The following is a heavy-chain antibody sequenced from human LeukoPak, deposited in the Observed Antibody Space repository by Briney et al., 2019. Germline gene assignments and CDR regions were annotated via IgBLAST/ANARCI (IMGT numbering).Heavy chain of an antibody. J-gene: IGHJ4*02. CDR3: VKEQNIGWYRVADY. V-gene: IGHV3-30*18. D-gene: IGHD6-19*01. Sequence: PGGPLRLSCAASGFVLSDCGMHWVRQARDRGLEWVAVISYDGSEIQYSDSVKRRFVIYRDISKSTLHLQMNSRRVEDTTVYQCVKEQNIGWYRVADYWGEGTSVTV. CDR2: ISYDGSEI. CDR1: GFVLSDCG.